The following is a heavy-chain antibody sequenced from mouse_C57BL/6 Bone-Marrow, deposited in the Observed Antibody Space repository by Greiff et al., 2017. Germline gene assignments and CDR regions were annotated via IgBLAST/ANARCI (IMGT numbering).Heavy chain of an antibody. CDR2: IDPSDSET. CDR1: GYTFTSYW. Sequence: QVQLQQPGAELVRPGYSVKLSCKASGYTFTSYWMHLVMQRPIQGLEWICNIDPSDSETHYNQKFKDTATLTVDKSTSTAYMQCSSLSSEDSAVYYGASAGYGNSYGWFAYGGQGTLVTGSA. D-gene: IGHD1-1*01. J-gene: IGHJ3*01. CDR3: ASAGYGNSYGWFAY. V-gene: IGHV1-52*01.